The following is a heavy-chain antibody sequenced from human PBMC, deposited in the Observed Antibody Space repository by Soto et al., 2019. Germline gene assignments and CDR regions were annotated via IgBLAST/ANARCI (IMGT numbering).Heavy chain of an antibody. CDR3: AKDLGWGAARDGGNCFAY. CDR1: GFTFSSDA. V-gene: IGHV3-23*01. Sequence: EVQLLESGGGLVQPGGSLRLSCAASGFTFSSDAMSWVRQAPGKGLEWVSAIRGSGGSTYYADSVKGRFTISRDNSQNTLYLQMNSLRAEDTAVYYCAKDLGWGAARDGGNCFAYWGQGTMVTVSS. D-gene: IGHD1-26*01. J-gene: IGHJ4*02. CDR2: IRGSGGST.